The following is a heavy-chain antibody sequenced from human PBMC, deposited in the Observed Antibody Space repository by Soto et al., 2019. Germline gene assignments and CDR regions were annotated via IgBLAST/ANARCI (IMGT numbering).Heavy chain of an antibody. Sequence: PGGSLRLSCAASGFTFSDRYVDWVRLAPGKGLEWVGRSKNKGKNYTTEYAASVKGRFTISRDDSRNSVYLQINSLKADDTALYYCNIEGDYPGPDFETWGQGTLVTVSS. V-gene: IGHV3-72*01. J-gene: IGHJ4*02. D-gene: IGHD3-16*01. CDR3: NIEGDYPGPDFET. CDR1: GFTFSDRY. CDR2: SKNKGKNYTT.